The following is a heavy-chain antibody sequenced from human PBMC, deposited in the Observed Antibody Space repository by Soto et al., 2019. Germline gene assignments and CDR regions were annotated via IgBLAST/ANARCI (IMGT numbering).Heavy chain of an antibody. CDR1: GGSITSHNW. CDR3: ARDRTSAGGYSRRWVDP. V-gene: IGHV4-4*02. J-gene: IGHJ5*02. Sequence: QVQLQESGPGLVKPSGTLSLTCAVSGGSITSHNWWSWVRQPPGKGLEWIGEVYHSGDTNYNPSLKSRVTIAVDKSKNHFALKLSSVTAADTAVYFCARDRTSAGGYSRRWVDPWGQGTLGTVSS. D-gene: IGHD5-18*01. CDR2: VYHSGDT.